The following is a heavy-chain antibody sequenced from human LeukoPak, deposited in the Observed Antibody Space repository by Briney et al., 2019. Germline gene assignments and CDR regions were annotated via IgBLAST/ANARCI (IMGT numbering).Heavy chain of an antibody. V-gene: IGHV1-2*02. J-gene: IGHJ4*02. CDR2: INPNSGGT. CDR1: GYTLTGHY. D-gene: IGHD3-10*01. CDR3: ARVGSMVRGTFDY. Sequence: ASVKVSCKASGYTLTGHYMHWVRQAPGQGLEWMGGINPNSGGTNYAQKFQGRVTMTRDTSISTAYMELSRLRSDDTAVYYCARVGSMVRGTFDYWGQGTLVTVSS.